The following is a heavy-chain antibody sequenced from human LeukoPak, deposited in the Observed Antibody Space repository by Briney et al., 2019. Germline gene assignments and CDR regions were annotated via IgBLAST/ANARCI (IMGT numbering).Heavy chain of an antibody. Sequence: SETLSLTCAVSGGSISSSNWWSWVRQPPGKGLEWIGEIYHAGTTNYNPSLESRVTISVDNSRNQFSLKLTSVTAADTAVYYCMRTYCSSTSCHYFDYWGQGTLVTVSS. CDR1: GGSISSSNW. CDR2: IYHAGTT. V-gene: IGHV4-4*02. CDR3: MRTYCSSTSCHYFDY. D-gene: IGHD2-2*01. J-gene: IGHJ4*02.